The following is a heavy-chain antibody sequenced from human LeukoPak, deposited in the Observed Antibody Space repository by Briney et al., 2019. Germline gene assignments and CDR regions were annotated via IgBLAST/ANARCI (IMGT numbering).Heavy chain of an antibody. V-gene: IGHV3-30-3*01. D-gene: IGHD3-16*02. Sequence: PGGSLRLSCAASGFTFSSYAMHWVRQAPGKGLEWVAVISYDGSNKYYADSVKGRFTISRDNSKNTLYLQMNSLRAEDTAVYYCARDVSRYDYVWGSYRRTDAFDIWGQGTMVTVSS. CDR1: GFTFSSYA. CDR3: ARDVSRYDYVWGSYRRTDAFDI. J-gene: IGHJ3*02. CDR2: ISYDGSNK.